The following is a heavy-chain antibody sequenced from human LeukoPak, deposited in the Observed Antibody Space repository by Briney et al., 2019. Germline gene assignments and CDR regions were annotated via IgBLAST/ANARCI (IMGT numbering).Heavy chain of an antibody. CDR1: GGSISGSSYY. J-gene: IGHJ4*02. CDR3: AATIKRDYGDTNLDY. D-gene: IGHD4/OR15-4a*01. Sequence: PSETLSLTCTVSGGSISGSSYYWAWIRQPPGKGLEWIGSIYYSGNAFYNASLKSRVTILVDTSKNQFSLEVDSVTAADTAVYYCAATIKRDYGDTNLDYWGQGTLVTVSS. V-gene: IGHV4-39*07. CDR2: IYYSGNA.